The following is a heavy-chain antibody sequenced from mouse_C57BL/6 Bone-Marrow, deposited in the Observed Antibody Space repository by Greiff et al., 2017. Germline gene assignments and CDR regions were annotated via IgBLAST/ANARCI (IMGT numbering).Heavy chain of an antibody. CDR1: GFTFSSYA. CDR3: ARDDSFDY. J-gene: IGHJ2*01. CDR2: ISDGGSYT. V-gene: IGHV5-4*01. Sequence: EVQLVESGGGLVKPGGSLKLSCAASGFTFSSYAMSWVRQTPEKRLEWVATISDGGSYTYYPDNVQGRFTISRDNAKNNLYLQMSHLKSEDTAMYYCARDDSFDYWGQGTTLTVSS. D-gene: IGHD2-12*01.